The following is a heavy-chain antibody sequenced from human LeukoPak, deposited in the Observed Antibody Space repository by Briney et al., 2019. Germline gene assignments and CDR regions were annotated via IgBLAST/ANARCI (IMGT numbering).Heavy chain of an antibody. J-gene: IGHJ3*02. CDR2: TSYSRTT. Sequence: PETLSLTCAVSGGSITGHYWNWIRQTPGMRLEWIGYTSYSRTTIYNSYFKGRATMSIDTSKNQLYLNLTSVTATDTAVYYCAKLGHSDGWYLGAFDIWGQGTTVIVSS. V-gene: IGHV4-59*08. D-gene: IGHD6-19*01. CDR1: GGSITGHY. CDR3: AKLGHSDGWYLGAFDI.